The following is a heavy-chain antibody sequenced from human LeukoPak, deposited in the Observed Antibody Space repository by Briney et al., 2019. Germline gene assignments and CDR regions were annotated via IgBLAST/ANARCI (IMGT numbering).Heavy chain of an antibody. V-gene: IGHV3-23*01. D-gene: IGHD4-17*01. CDR2: IRGSDGST. CDR1: GFAFSTYA. Sequence: GGSLRLSCAASGFAFSTYALSWVRQAPGKGLEWVSSIRGSDGSTYYADSVKGRFAISRDNSKNTLYLQMNSLRAEDTAVYYCAKDVYGDYGGLDYWGQGTLVTVSS. J-gene: IGHJ4*02. CDR3: AKDVYGDYGGLDY.